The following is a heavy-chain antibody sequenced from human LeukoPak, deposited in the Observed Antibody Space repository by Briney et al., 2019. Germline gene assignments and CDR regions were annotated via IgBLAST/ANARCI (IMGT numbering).Heavy chain of an antibody. D-gene: IGHD6-19*01. CDR3: ARHLVLLTSGGAVAGTVLFDY. CDR2: IYYSGST. Sequence: PSETLSLTCTVSGGSISSSSYYWGWIRQPPGKGLEWIGSIYYSGSTYYNPSLKSRVTISVDTSKNQFSLKLSSVTAADTAVYYCARHLVLLTSGGAVAGTVLFDYWGQGTLVTVSS. J-gene: IGHJ4*02. V-gene: IGHV4-39*01. CDR1: GGSISSSSYY.